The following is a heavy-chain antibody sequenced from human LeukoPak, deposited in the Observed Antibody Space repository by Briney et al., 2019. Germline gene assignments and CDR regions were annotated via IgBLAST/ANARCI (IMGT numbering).Heavy chain of an antibody. V-gene: IGHV3-74*01. CDR3: AKDRSKYCSSTSCYGGETDY. D-gene: IGHD2-2*01. J-gene: IGHJ4*02. Sequence: PGGSLRLSCAASGFTFSSYWMHWVRQAPGKGLVWVSRINSDGSSTSYADSVKGRFTISRDNAKNTLYLQMNSLRAEDTAVYYCAKDRSKYCSSTSCYGGETDYWGQGTLVTVSS. CDR2: INSDGSST. CDR1: GFTFSSYW.